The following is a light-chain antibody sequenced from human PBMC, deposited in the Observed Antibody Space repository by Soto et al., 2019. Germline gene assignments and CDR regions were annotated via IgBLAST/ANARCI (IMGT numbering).Light chain of an antibody. CDR2: DNI. Sequence: QSVLTQPPSVSGAPGQRVTISCTGTSSNIGAGYDVHWYQQLPGTAPKLLIYDNINRPSGVPDRFSGSKSGTSAFLAITGLQAEDEADYYCQSYDSSLSGSVFGGGTKLTVL. CDR3: QSYDSSLSGSV. V-gene: IGLV1-40*01. J-gene: IGLJ3*02. CDR1: SSNIGAGYD.